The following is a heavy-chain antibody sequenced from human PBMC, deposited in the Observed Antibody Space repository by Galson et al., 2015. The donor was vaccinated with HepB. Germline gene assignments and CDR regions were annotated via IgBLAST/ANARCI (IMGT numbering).Heavy chain of an antibody. V-gene: IGHV1-46*01. Sequence: SVKVSCKASGYTFTNYYMHWVRQAPGQGLEWMGIINPSGGSTSYAQTFQGRVTMTRDTSTSTVYLELSSLRSEDTAVYYCARDPPGEEMAPITGFDYWGKGTLVTVSS. CDR3: ARDPPGEEMAPITGFDY. CDR1: GYTFTNYY. CDR2: INPSGGST. J-gene: IGHJ4*02. D-gene: IGHD5-24*01.